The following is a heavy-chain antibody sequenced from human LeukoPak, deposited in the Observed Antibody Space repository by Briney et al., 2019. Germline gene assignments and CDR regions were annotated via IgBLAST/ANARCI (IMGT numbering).Heavy chain of an antibody. D-gene: IGHD3-9*01. V-gene: IGHV1-2*02. CDR1: GHTFTGYY. CDR2: INPNSGGT. J-gene: IGHJ4*02. Sequence: EASVKVSCKASGHTFTGYYMHWVRQAPGQGLEWMGWINPNSGGTNYAQKFQGRVTMTRDTSISTAYMELSRLRSDDTAVYYCARDRSNYDILTGYYFDYWGQGTLVTVSS. CDR3: ARDRSNYDILTGYYFDY.